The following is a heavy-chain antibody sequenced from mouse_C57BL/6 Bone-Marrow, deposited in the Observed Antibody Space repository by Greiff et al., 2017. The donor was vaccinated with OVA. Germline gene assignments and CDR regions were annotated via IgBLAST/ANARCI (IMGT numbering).Heavy chain of an antibody. CDR2: SRNKANDYTT. CDR1: GFTFSDFY. J-gene: IGHJ1*03. D-gene: IGHD1-1*01. Sequence: EVKVVESGGGLVQSGRSLRLSCATSGFTFSDFYMEWVRQAPGKGLEWIAASRNKANDYTTEYSASVKGRFIVSRDTSQSILYLQMNALRAEDTAIYYCARDAPSITTVGYWYFDVWGTGTTVTVSS. CDR3: ARDAPSITTVGYWYFDV. V-gene: IGHV7-1*01.